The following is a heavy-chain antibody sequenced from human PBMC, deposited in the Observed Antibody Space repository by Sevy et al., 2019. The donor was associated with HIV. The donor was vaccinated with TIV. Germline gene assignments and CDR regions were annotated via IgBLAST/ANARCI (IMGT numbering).Heavy chain of an antibody. D-gene: IGHD4-17*01. J-gene: IGHJ4*02. CDR1: GFIFSSYV. CDR3: AGRSTVTTFFDY. V-gene: IGHV3-23*01. CDR2: ISGSGGST. Sequence: GGSLRLSCAASGFIFSSYVMSWVRQAPGKGLEWVSGISGSGGSTYYADSVKGRLTISRDNSKNTLYLQMNSLRAEDTAVYYCAGRSTVTTFFDYWGQGTLVTVSS.